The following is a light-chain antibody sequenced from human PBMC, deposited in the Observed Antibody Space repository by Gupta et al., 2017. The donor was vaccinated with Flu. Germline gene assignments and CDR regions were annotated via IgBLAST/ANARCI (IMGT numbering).Light chain of an antibody. CDR2: GAS. CDR1: QSVSSSY. CDR3: QQYGSSPPWA. J-gene: IGKJ1*01. V-gene: IGKV3-20*01. Sequence: EIVLTQSPGTLSLSAGERATLSCRASQSVSSSYLAWYQQKPCQAPRLLIYGASSRATGIPDRFSGSGSGTDFTLTISRLEPEDFAVYYCQQYGSSPPWAFGQGTKVENK.